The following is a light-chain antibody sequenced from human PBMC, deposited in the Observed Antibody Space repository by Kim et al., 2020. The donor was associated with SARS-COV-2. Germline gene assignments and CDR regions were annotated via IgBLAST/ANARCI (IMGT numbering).Light chain of an antibody. V-gene: IGLV1-40*01. CDR1: RSNRSEGYD. CDR2: GNS. CDR3: PSYDSSPSRV. Sequence: GQRFTFSSTASRSNRSEGYDVHWHQHLPETAPKLLIYGNSKRPSVVPHRFAGSKAGTAASLAITGHQDEDEADYYCPSYDSSPSRVFGGGTQLTVL. J-gene: IGLJ3*02.